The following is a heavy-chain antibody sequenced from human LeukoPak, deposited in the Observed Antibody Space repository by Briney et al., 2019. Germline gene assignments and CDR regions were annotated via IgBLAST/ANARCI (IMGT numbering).Heavy chain of an antibody. J-gene: IGHJ4*02. V-gene: IGHV1-69*05. CDR1: GGTFSSYA. CDR3: ARAFETYYYGSGSFNFDY. Sequence: GSSVKVSCKASGGTFSSYAISWVRQAPGQGLEWMGRIIPTFGTANYAQKFQGRVTITTDESTSTAYMELSSLRSEDTAVYYCARAFETYYYGSGSFNFDYWGQGTLVTVSS. D-gene: IGHD3-10*01. CDR2: IIPTFGTA.